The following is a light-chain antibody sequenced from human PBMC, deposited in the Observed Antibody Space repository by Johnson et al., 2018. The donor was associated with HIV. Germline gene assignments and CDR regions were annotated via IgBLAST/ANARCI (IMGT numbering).Light chain of an antibody. CDR1: SSNTGRNY. CDR3: ASWDRSLTVGTV. J-gene: IGLJ1*01. CDR2: ENN. Sequence: QSVLTQPPSVSAAPGQKVTISCSGSSSNTGRNYASWYQQLPGTAPKLLIYENNKRPSGIPDRLSGSKSGTSATLDITGLQTGDEADYYCASWDRSLTVGTVFGPGTRVTVL. V-gene: IGLV1-51*02.